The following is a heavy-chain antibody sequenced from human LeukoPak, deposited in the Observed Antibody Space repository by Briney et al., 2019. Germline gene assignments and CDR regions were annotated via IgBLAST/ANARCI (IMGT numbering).Heavy chain of an antibody. Sequence: GASVQVSCKISGDTFTSYHMHWVRQAPGQGLEWVAIIKSTGGTTVYAQKFQGRVTVTGDTSTSTVYMDLSSLSSEDTAVYYCVREDADTYFFDFWGPGTLVTVSS. CDR1: GDTFTSYH. CDR2: IKSTGGTT. CDR3: VREDADTYFFDF. V-gene: IGHV1-46*01. D-gene: IGHD2-2*01. J-gene: IGHJ4*02.